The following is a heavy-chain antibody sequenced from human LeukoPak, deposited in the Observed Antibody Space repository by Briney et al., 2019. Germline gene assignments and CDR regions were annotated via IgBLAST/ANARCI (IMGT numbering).Heavy chain of an antibody. J-gene: IGHJ5*02. CDR2: IYPGDSDT. CDR1: GYSFTSYW. D-gene: IGHD2-15*01. CDR3: ARRYCSGGSCCWWFDP. V-gene: IGHV5-51*01. Sequence: HGESLKISCKGSGYSFTSYWIGWVRQMPGKGLEWMGIIYPGDSDTRYSPPFQGQVTISADKSISTAYLQWSSLKASDTAMYYCARRYCSGGSCCWWFDPWGQGTLVTVSS.